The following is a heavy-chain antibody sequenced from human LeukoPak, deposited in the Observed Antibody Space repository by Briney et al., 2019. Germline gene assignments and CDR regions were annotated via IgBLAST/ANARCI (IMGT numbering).Heavy chain of an antibody. CDR1: GFNFNTYW. J-gene: IGHJ5*02. CDR2: ISSSGSTT. CDR3: AREGDGP. Sequence: PGGSLRLSCAASGFNFNTYWMSWIRQAPGKGLEWVSYISSSGSTTYYADSVKGRFTISRDNSKNTLYLQMNSLRAEDTAVYYCAREGDGPWGQGTLVTVSS. D-gene: IGHD3-16*01. V-gene: IGHV3-48*01.